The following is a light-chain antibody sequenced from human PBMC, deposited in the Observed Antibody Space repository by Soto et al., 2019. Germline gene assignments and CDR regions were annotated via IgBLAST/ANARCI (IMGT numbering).Light chain of an antibody. V-gene: IGKV1-5*01. CDR3: QQYQSYSRT. Sequence: DIQMTQSPSTLSASVGDRVTITCRASQSISSWLAWYQQKPGKAPNLLIYAASSLETGVPSRFSGSGSGTEFTLSISSLQPDDFATYYCQQYQSYSRTFGQGTKVDIK. CDR1: QSISSW. CDR2: AAS. J-gene: IGKJ1*01.